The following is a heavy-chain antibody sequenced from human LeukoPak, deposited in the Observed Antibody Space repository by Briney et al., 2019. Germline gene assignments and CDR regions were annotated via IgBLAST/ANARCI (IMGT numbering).Heavy chain of an antibody. J-gene: IGHJ3*02. CDR3: ARFDLVVTADDAFDI. V-gene: IGHV4-59*06. CDR1: GGSISTYY. CDR2: IYYSGST. Sequence: SETLSLTCTISGGSISTYYWSRIRQPPGKGLEWIGYIYYSGSTYNNPSLKSRVTISVDTSKNQFSLKLSSVTAADTAVYYCARFDLVVTADDAFDIWGQGTMVTVSS. D-gene: IGHD2-21*02.